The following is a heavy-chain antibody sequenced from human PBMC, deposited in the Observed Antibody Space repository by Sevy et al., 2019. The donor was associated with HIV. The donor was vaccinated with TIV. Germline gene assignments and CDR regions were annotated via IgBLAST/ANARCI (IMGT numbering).Heavy chain of an antibody. J-gene: IGHJ4*02. Sequence: GGSLRLSCTASGFTFGDYCMSWVRQAPGKGLEWISFIKSKAYGGATGNAGSVKGRFTISRDDSKSIAYLQMNNLQTADTAVYFCRRGSGSQSIFDYWGRGTLVTVSS. D-gene: IGHD3-16*01. V-gene: IGHV3-49*04. CDR1: GFTFGDYC. CDR3: RRGSGSQSIFDY. CDR2: IKSKAYGGAT.